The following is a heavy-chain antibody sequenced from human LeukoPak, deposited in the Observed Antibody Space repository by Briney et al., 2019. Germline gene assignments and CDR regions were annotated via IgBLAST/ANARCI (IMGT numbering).Heavy chain of an antibody. CDR1: GGSFSGYY. CDR2: INHSGST. Sequence: ETLSLTCAVYGGSFSGYYWSWVRQPPGKGLEGIGEINHSGSTNYNPSLKSRVTISVDTSKNQFSLELSSVTAADTAVYYCARGGLTMRTFDYWGQGTLVTVSS. CDR3: ARGGLTMRTFDY. D-gene: IGHD4/OR15-4a*01. J-gene: IGHJ4*02. V-gene: IGHV4-34*01.